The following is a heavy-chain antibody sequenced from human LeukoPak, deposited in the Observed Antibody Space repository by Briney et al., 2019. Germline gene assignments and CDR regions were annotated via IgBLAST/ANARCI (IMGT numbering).Heavy chain of an antibody. Sequence: GGSLRLSCAASGFTFSSYWMSWVRQAPGKGLEWVAVISYDGSNKYYADSVKGRFTISRDNSKNTLYLQMNSLRAEDTAVYYCARGTTGTTKFDYWGQGTLVTVSS. D-gene: IGHD1-1*01. J-gene: IGHJ4*02. CDR3: ARGTTGTTKFDY. V-gene: IGHV3-30-3*01. CDR2: ISYDGSNK. CDR1: GFTFSSYW.